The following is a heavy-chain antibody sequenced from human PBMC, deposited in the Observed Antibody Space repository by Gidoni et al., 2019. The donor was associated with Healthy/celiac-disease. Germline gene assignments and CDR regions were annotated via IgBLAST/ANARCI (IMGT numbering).Heavy chain of an antibody. CDR1: GSTLTGYY. J-gene: IGHJ2*01. CDR2: INPNSGCT. V-gene: IGHV1-2*04. CDR3: ARGDDIVVVPAAMRWYFDL. D-gene: IGHD2-2*01. Sequence: QVQLVQSGAEVKKPGASVKVSCKASGSTLTGYYMPWVRQAPGQGLEWMGWINPNSGCTNYAQKFHGWVTMTRDTSISTAYMELSRLRSDDTAVYYCARGDDIVVVPAAMRWYFDLWGRGTLVTVSS.